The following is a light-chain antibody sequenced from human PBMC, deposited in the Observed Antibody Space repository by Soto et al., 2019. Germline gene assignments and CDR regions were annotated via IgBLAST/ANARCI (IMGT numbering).Light chain of an antibody. CDR2: DAS. V-gene: IGKV3-11*01. CDR3: QQRINWPLT. Sequence: EIVLTQSPATLSLSPGDRATLSCRASQSLTNNLVWYQQKAGQAPRPLIYDASNRAAGIPARFSGSGSGTDFTLTISSLEPEDFAVYYCQQRINWPLTFGGGTKVEIK. CDR1: QSLTNN. J-gene: IGKJ4*01.